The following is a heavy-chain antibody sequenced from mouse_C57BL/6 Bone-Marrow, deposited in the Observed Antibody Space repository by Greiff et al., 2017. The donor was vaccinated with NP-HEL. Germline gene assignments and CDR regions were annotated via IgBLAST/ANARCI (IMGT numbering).Heavy chain of an antibody. D-gene: IGHD1-1*01. Sequence: QVQLQQSGAELVKPGASVKMSCKASGYTFTTYPIEWMKQNPGKSLEWIGNFHPYNDDTKYNEKFKGKATLTVEKSSSTVYLELSRLTSDDSAVYYCARGGDGSSCVWYFDVWGTGTTVTVSS. CDR2: FHPYNDDT. V-gene: IGHV1-47*01. J-gene: IGHJ1*03. CDR1: GYTFTTYP. CDR3: ARGGDGSSCVWYFDV.